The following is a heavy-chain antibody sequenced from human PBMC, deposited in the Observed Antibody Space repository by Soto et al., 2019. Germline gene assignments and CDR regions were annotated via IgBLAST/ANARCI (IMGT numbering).Heavy chain of an antibody. V-gene: IGHV4-59*01. Sequence: SETLSLTCTVSGGSISSYYWSWIRQPPGKGLEWIGYIYYSGSTNYNPSLKSRVTISVDTSKNQFSLKLSSVTAADTAVYYCARVFKHVWSNSSSSSTPSSHRPPRLYYYYYYMDVWGKGTTVTVSS. CDR1: GGSISSYY. J-gene: IGHJ6*03. CDR2: IYYSGST. D-gene: IGHD6-6*01. CDR3: ARVFKHVWSNSSSSSTPSSHRPPRLYYYYYYMDV.